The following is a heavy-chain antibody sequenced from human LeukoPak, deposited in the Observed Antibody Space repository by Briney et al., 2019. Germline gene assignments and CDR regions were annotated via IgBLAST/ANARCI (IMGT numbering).Heavy chain of an antibody. V-gene: IGHV4-59*01. CDR1: GGSISSYY. J-gene: IGHJ3*02. Sequence: SENLSLTCTVSGGSISSYYWSWSRQPQGKGLEWIGYIYYSGSTNYNPSLKSRVTISVDRSKNQLSLKVSAVTSENTVCYDCLRDIITIFGVGTDAFDIWGQGTMVTVSS. D-gene: IGHD3-3*01. CDR2: IYYSGST. CDR3: LRDIITIFGVGTDAFDI.